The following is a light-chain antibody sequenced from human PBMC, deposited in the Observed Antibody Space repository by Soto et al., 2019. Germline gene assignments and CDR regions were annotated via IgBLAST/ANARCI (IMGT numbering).Light chain of an antibody. V-gene: IGKV1-39*01. Sequence: TQSPGTLSLSPGERATLSCRASQSISSFLNWFQQKPGKAPKLLIYAASSLQSGVPSRFSGSGSGTNFTLTIDSLQPEDFATYYCQQSYSIWWTFGQGTKVEFK. J-gene: IGKJ1*01. CDR2: AAS. CDR1: QSISSF. CDR3: QQSYSIWWT.